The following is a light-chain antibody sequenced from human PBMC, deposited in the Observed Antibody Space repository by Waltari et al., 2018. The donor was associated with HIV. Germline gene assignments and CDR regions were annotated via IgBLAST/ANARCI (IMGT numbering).Light chain of an antibody. Sequence: QSALTQPPSASGSLGQSVIISCTGTSSDIGAYNYVSWYQQHPGKAPKLIIHEVYKRPSGVPDRFFGSKSDNTASLTVSGLQSEDEAVYYCSSYAGSNNLLFGGGTKVTVL. CDR2: EVY. V-gene: IGLV2-8*01. CDR1: SSDIGAYNY. J-gene: IGLJ2*01. CDR3: SSYAGSNNLL.